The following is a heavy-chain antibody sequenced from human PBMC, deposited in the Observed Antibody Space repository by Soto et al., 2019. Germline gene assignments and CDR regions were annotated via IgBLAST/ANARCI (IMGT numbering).Heavy chain of an antibody. Sequence: QVQLVESGGGEVQPGRSLTISCAASGFTFSTYGMHWVRQTPGKGLEWVAVISYDGTNKFYSDSVKGRFTISRDNLKNTLTVQMNSLRADDTAVYSCAKDLQSYGDYDYYCY. CDR3: AKDLQSYGDYDYYCY. CDR2: ISYDGTNK. V-gene: IGHV3-30*18. J-gene: IGHJ6*03. D-gene: IGHD2-21*02. CDR1: GFTFSTYG.